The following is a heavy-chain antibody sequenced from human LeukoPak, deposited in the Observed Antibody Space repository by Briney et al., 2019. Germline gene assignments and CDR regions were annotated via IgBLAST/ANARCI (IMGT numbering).Heavy chain of an antibody. V-gene: IGHV3-21*01. Sequence: GGSLRLSCAASGFNFRSYSMNWVRQAPGKGLERVSSISSSSTYIYYADSVKGRFTISRDNAKNSLYLQMNSLRAEDTAVYYCARDESNTWSTLEYWGQGTLVAVSS. CDR3: ARDESNTWSTLEY. CDR1: GFNFRSYS. CDR2: ISSSSTYI. D-gene: IGHD6-13*01. J-gene: IGHJ4*02.